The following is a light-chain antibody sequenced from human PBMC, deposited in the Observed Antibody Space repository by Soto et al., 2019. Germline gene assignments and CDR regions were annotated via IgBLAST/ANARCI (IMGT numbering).Light chain of an antibody. CDR2: KAS. CDR3: QQYNSYWT. J-gene: IGKJ1*01. CDR1: QDINNW. Sequence: DLQLPQSPSSVSASVADRVTITFWASQDINNWLAWYQQKPGKAPELLIYKASRLEGGVPSRFSGSGSGTEFTLTISSLQPDDFATYYCQQYNSYWTFGQGTKVDIK. V-gene: IGKV1-5*03.